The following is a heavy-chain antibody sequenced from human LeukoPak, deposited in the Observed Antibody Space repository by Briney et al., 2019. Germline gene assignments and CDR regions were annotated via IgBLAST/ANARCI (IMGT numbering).Heavy chain of an antibody. D-gene: IGHD6-19*01. CDR2: ISPGGETI. Sequence: GGSLRLSCAASGFSFSDYHMNWIRQAPGKGLEWLSYISPGGETIYFADSLEGRFTISRDSAKNSLYLQMNSLTVDDTAMYYCAIGRDIAVAGPGGYFDHWGQGTLVTVSS. CDR1: GFSFSDYH. J-gene: IGHJ4*02. CDR3: AIGRDIAVAGPGGYFDH. V-gene: IGHV3-11*01.